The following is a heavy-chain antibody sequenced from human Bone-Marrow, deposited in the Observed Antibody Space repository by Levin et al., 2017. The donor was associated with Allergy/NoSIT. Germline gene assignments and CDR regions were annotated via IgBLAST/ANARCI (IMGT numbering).Heavy chain of an antibody. J-gene: IGHJ4*02. CDR2: ISWGDDK. Sequence: SGPTLVTPTQTLTLTCTFSGFSLRTNTVGVGWVRQPPGTALEWLALISWGDDKRYSPSLKSRLTITKDTSKNQVVLTMTNMDPVDTATYYCARRSGGRYVGYWGQGTQVTVSS. V-gene: IGHV2-5*02. CDR3: ARRSGGRYVGY. CDR1: GFSLRTNTVG. D-gene: IGHD3-16*01.